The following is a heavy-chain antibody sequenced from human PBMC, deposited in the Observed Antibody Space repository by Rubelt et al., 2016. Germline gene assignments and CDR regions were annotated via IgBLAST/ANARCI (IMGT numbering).Heavy chain of an antibody. CDR1: GFTFSSYG. CDR3: ARDRAGSSSWYPVFGAFDI. Sequence: QVQLVESGGGVVQPGRSLRLSCAASGFTFSSYGMHWVRQAPGKGLEWVAVIWYDGSNKYYADSVKGRFTISGDKSKNTRYLQMNSLRAEDTAVYYCARDRAGSSSWYPVFGAFDIWGQGTMVTVSS. CDR2: IWYDGSNK. V-gene: IGHV3-33*01. D-gene: IGHD6-13*01. J-gene: IGHJ3*02.